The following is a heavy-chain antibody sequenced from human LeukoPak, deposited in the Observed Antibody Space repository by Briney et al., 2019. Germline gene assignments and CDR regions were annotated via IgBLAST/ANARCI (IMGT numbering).Heavy chain of an antibody. CDR1: GYNFTHYW. Sequence: GESLKISCKGSGYNFTHYWIGWVRQMPGKGLEWIGIIYPGDSDTTYSPSFQGQVTISADKSISTAYLQWSSLKASDTAMYYCARRRDGYNYVGTDYWGQGTLVTVSS. D-gene: IGHD5-24*01. J-gene: IGHJ4*02. CDR2: IYPGDSDT. CDR3: ARRRDGYNYVGTDY. V-gene: IGHV5-51*01.